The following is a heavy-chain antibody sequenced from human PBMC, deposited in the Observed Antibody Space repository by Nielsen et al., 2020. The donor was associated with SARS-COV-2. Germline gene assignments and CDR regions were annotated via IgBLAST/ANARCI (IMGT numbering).Heavy chain of an antibody. Sequence: SVKVSCKASGYTFTNYAIHWVRQAPGQGLEWMGGIIPIFGTANYAQKFQGRVTITADESTSTAYMELSSLRSEDTAVYYCARGVSGYISYDFDYWGQGTLVTVSS. J-gene: IGHJ4*02. CDR3: ARGVSGYISYDFDY. V-gene: IGHV1-69*13. CDR2: IIPIFGTA. CDR1: GYTFTNYA. D-gene: IGHD3-22*01.